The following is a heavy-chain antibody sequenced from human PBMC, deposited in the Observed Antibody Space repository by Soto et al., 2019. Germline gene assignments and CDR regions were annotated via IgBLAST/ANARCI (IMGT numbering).Heavy chain of an antibody. V-gene: IGHV3-30-3*01. D-gene: IGHD6-19*01. Sequence: GESLKISCAASGFTFSSYAMHWVRQAPGKGLEWVAVISYDGSNKYYADSVKGRFTISRDNSKNTLYLQMNSLRAEDTAVYYCARDTAEQWLVFYFDYWGQGTLVTVSS. CDR3: ARDTAEQWLVFYFDY. CDR1: GFTFSSYA. J-gene: IGHJ4*02. CDR2: ISYDGSNK.